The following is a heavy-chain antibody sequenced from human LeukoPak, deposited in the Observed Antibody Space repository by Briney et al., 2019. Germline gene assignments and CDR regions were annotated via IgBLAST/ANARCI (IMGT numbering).Heavy chain of an antibody. V-gene: IGHV1-69*13. D-gene: IGHD7-27*01. CDR1: GGTFSSYA. CDR3: ARGLTGDPDFDY. CDR2: IIPIFSTA. Sequence: GASVKVSCKASGGTFSSYAISWVRQAPGQGLEWMGGIIPIFSTANYAQKFQGRVTITADESTSTAYMELSSLRSEDTAVYYCARGLTGDPDFDYWGQGTLVTVSS. J-gene: IGHJ4*02.